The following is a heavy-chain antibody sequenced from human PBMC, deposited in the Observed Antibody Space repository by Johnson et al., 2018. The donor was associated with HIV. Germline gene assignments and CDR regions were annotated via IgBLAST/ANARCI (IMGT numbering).Heavy chain of an antibody. CDR3: AKSSSATYYGDAFDM. V-gene: IGHV3-30*04. J-gene: IGHJ3*02. CDR1: GFTFSSYA. D-gene: IGHD3-10*01. Sequence: QVQLVESGGGLVKPGGSLRLSCAASGFTFSSYAMHWVRQAPAKGLEWVAVISYDGSDKYYADSVKGRFTISRDSSKNTLSLQMNSLRPEDTAVYYCAKSSSATYYGDAFDMWGQGTMVTVSS. CDR2: ISYDGSDK.